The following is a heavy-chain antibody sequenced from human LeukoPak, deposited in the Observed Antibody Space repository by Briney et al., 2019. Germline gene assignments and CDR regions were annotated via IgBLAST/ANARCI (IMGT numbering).Heavy chain of an antibody. Sequence: SSETLSLTCTVSGGSISSGDYYWSWIRQPPGKGLEWIGEIYHSGSTNYNPSLKSRVTISVDKSKNQFSLKLSSVTAADTAVYYCATYYDSSGYKPDYWGQGTLVTVSS. CDR3: ATYYDSSGYKPDY. D-gene: IGHD3-22*01. CDR1: GGSISSGDYY. CDR2: IYHSGST. J-gene: IGHJ4*02. V-gene: IGHV4-39*07.